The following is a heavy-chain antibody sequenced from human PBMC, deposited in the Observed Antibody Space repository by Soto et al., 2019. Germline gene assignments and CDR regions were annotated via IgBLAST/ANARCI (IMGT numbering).Heavy chain of an antibody. D-gene: IGHD5-12*01. J-gene: IGHJ4*02. CDR1: GGTFSSYA. CDR2: SVPIVDTS. Sequence: QVQLVQSGAEVRQPASSVKVSCKTSGGTFSSYAISWVRQAPGQGLEWMGGSVPIVDTSTYAQKFQGRVTIPADESTSTVYMEMSSLRSDDTAVYYCVRVVAIPGYPDNWGQGTLVTVSS. CDR3: VRVVAIPGYPDN. V-gene: IGHV1-69*12.